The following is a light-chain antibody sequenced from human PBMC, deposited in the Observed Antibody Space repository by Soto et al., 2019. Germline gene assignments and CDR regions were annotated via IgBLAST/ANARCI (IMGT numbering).Light chain of an antibody. CDR3: EQYGSSPRT. CDR1: QSVSSIY. Sequence: VLTHSTGTLSLSPGERATLSCRASQSVSSIYFAWYQQKRGQAPRLLIYGVSSRATGIPDRFSGSGSGTDFTLTISRLEPEDSAVYYCEQYGSSPRTFGQGTKVDIK. V-gene: IGKV3-20*01. J-gene: IGKJ1*01. CDR2: GVS.